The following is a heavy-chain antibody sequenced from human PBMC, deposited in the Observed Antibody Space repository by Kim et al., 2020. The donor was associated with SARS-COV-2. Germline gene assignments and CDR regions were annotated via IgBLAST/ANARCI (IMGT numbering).Heavy chain of an antibody. CDR3: ARPRIIAAAGPHNWFDP. V-gene: IGHV4-34*01. D-gene: IGHD6-13*01. CDR2: INHSGST. J-gene: IGHJ5*02. Sequence: SETLSLTCAVYGGSFSGYYWSWIRQPPGKGLEWIGEINHSGSTNYNPSLKSRVTISVDTSKNQLSLKLSSVTAADTAVYYCARPRIIAAAGPHNWFDPWGQGTLVTVSS. CDR1: GGSFSGYY.